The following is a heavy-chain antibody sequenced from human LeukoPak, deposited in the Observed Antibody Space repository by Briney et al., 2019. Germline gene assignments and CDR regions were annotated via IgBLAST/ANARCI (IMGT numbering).Heavy chain of an antibody. Sequence: GGSLRLSCAASGFTFDDYAMHWVRQAPGKGLEWVSGISWNSGSIGYADSVKGRFTISRDNAKNSLYMQMNSLRAEDTAVYYCAKAGAAAWLDAFDIWGQGTMVTVSS. CDR3: AKAGAAAWLDAFDI. V-gene: IGHV3-9*01. CDR2: ISWNSGSI. D-gene: IGHD6-13*01. J-gene: IGHJ3*02. CDR1: GFTFDDYA.